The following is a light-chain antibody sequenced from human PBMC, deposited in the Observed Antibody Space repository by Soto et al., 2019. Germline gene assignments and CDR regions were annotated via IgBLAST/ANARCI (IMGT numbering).Light chain of an antibody. CDR1: SSDVGSYNL. V-gene: IGLV2-23*02. CDR2: EVS. J-gene: IGLJ3*02. Sequence: QSALTQPASVSGSPGQSITISCTGTSSDVGSYNLVSWYQRHPGKAPKLMIYEVSKRPSGVSNRFSGSKSDNTASLTISGLQAEDEADYYCCSYAGSSTWVFGGGTKLTVL. CDR3: CSYAGSSTWV.